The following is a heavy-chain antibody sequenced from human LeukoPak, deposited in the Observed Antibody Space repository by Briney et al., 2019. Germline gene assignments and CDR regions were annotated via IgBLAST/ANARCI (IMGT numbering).Heavy chain of an antibody. CDR1: GGSISSGGYS. D-gene: IGHD3-3*01. V-gene: IGHV4-30-2*01. Sequence: SQTLSLTCAVSGGSISSGGYSWGWIRQPPGKGLEWIGYIYHSGGTYYNPSLKSRATISVDRSKNQFSLKLSSVTAADTAVYYCARSSFGVVIGFDYWGQGTLVTVSS. CDR2: IYHSGGT. J-gene: IGHJ4*02. CDR3: ARSSFGVVIGFDY.